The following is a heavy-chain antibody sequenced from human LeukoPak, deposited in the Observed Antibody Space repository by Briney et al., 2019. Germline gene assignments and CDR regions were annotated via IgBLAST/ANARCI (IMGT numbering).Heavy chain of an antibody. Sequence: GGSLRLSCAASGFTFSSYSMNWVRQAPGEGLEWVSSISSSSSYIYYADSVKGRFTISRDNAKNSLYLQMNSLRAEDTAVYYCARSHPDAFDIWGQGTMVTVSS. J-gene: IGHJ3*02. CDR3: ARSHPDAFDI. V-gene: IGHV3-21*01. CDR2: ISSSSSYI. CDR1: GFTFSSYS.